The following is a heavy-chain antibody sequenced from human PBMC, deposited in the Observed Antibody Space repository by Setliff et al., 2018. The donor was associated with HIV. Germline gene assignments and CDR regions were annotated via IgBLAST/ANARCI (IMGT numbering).Heavy chain of an antibody. CDR2: INPETGDP. D-gene: IGHD2-21*01. J-gene: IGHJ4*01. CDR3: ATGIPSDLDY. V-gene: IGHV1-2*02. Sequence: ASVKVSCKVSGYRFIGHYLHWVRLAPGQGPEWVGWINPETGDPNYAQKFRGRVLMTRDTSITTAFLHVAKLTSDDTAIYYCATGIPSDLDYWGQGTLVTVS. CDR1: GYRFIGHY.